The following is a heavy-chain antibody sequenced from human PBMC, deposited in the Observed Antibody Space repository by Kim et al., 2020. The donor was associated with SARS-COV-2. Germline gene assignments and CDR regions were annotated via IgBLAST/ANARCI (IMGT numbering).Heavy chain of an antibody. J-gene: IGHJ3*02. D-gene: IGHD1-26*01. CDR3: ASHYFSWPLDI. Sequence: SETLSLTCAVSGGSISSTNWWSWVRQPPGKGLEWIGEMYHSGSTSYNPSLKSRVTISADKSKNQFSLKLSSVTAADTAVYYCASHYFSWPLDIWGQGTMVTVSS. V-gene: IGHV4-4*02. CDR2: MYHSGST. CDR1: GGSISSTNW.